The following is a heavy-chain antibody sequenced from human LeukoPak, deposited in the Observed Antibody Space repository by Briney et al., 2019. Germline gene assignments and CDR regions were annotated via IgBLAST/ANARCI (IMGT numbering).Heavy chain of an antibody. Sequence: GSSVKVSCKASGGTFSSYAISWVRQAPGQGLEWMGRIIPILGIANYAQKFQGRVTITADTSTDTAYMELSSLRSEDTAVYYCATPREGPPGDYGDYVLYFDYWGQGTLVTVSS. V-gene: IGHV1-69*04. CDR3: ATPREGPPGDYGDYVLYFDY. J-gene: IGHJ4*02. D-gene: IGHD4-17*01. CDR1: GGTFSSYA. CDR2: IIPILGIA.